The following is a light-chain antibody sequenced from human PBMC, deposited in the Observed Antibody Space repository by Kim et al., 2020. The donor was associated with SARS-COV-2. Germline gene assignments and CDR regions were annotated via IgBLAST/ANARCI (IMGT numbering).Light chain of an antibody. V-gene: IGLV3-21*04. CDR2: YDS. CDR1: NIVSKS. J-gene: IGLJ3*02. Sequence: SYELTQPPSVSVAPGKTARITCGGNNIVSKSVHWYQQKPGPAPLLVIYYDSDRPSGIPERFSGSNSGNTATLTISRVEAGDEADYYCQVWDSSSDHWVFG. CDR3: QVWDSSSDHWV.